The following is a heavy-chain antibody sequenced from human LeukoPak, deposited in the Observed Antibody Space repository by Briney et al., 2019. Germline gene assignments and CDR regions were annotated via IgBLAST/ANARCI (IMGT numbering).Heavy chain of an antibody. Sequence: PGGSLRLSCAASGFTFSSYAMSWVRQAPGKGLEWVSAISGSGGSTYYADSVKGRFTISRDNSKNTLYLQMNSLRAEDTAVYYCAKCYVWFGELPLYYFDYWGQGTLVTVSS. CDR2: ISGSGGST. CDR3: AKCYVWFGELPLYYFDY. J-gene: IGHJ4*02. V-gene: IGHV3-23*01. CDR1: GFTFSSYA. D-gene: IGHD3-10*01.